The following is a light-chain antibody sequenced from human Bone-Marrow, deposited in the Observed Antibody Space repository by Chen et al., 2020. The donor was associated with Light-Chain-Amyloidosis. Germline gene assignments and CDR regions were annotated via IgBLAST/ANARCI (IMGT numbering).Light chain of an antibody. CDR2: DDS. CDR3: QVWDRSSDRPV. CDR1: NIGSTS. Sequence: SYVLTQPSSVSVAPGQPATIACGGNNIGSTSVHWYQQTQGQAPLLVVYDDSDRPSGIPERLSGSNSGNTATLTISRVEAGDEADYYCQVWDRSSDRPVFGGGTKLTVL. V-gene: IGLV3-21*02. J-gene: IGLJ3*02.